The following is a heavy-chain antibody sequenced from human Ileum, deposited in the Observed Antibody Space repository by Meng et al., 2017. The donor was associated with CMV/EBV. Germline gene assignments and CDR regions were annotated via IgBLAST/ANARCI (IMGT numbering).Heavy chain of an antibody. V-gene: IGHV4-61*08. Sequence: SETLSLTCIVSGGPVSHSAYYWSWIRQAPGRRLEWIGYIYYSGSTNHNPSLKSRVTVSLDKTKNQVSLRRTSVTAADTAVYYCARDDSSTWHRNFDLWGQGMLVTVSS. CDR3: ARDDSSTWHRNFDL. CDR2: IYYSGST. J-gene: IGHJ4*02. D-gene: IGHD6-13*01. CDR1: GGPVSHSAYY.